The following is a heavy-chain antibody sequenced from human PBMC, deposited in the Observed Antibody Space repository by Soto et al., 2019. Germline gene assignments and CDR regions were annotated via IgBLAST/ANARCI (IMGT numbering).Heavy chain of an antibody. CDR1: GDSVSSNSAA. V-gene: IGHV6-1*01. Sequence: SQTLSLTCAISGDSVSSNSAAWNWIRQSPSRGLEWLGRTYYRSKWYNDYAVSVKSRITINPDTSKNQFSLQLNSVTPEDTAVYYYAAQGVDAVAGISNWFDPWGQGTLVTVSS. J-gene: IGHJ5*02. CDR3: AAQGVDAVAGISNWFDP. D-gene: IGHD6-19*01. CDR2: TYYRSKWYN.